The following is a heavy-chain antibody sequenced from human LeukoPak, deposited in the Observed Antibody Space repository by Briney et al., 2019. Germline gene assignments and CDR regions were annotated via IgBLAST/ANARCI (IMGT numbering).Heavy chain of an antibody. J-gene: IGHJ3*02. V-gene: IGHV1-69*05. CDR2: IIPIFGTA. D-gene: IGHD3-22*01. CDR3: ARGYYDSSGYYYGDAFDI. Sequence: SVKVSCKASGGTFSSHAISWVRQAPGQGLEWMGGIIPIFGTANYAQKFQGRVTLTTDESTSTAYMELSSLRSEDTAVYYCARGYYDSSGYYYGDAFDIWGQGTMVTVSS. CDR1: GGTFSSHA.